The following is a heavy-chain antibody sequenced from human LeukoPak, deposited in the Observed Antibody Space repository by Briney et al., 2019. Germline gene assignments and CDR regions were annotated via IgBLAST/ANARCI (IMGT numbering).Heavy chain of an antibody. D-gene: IGHD3-10*01. Sequence: GGSLRLSCAASGFTFSTYAMHWVRQAPGKGLEYVSAISSNGGSTYYANSVKGRFTISRDNSKNTLYLQMNSLRAEDTAVYYCAKDRVRGSRGDAFDIWGQGTMVTVSS. CDR1: GFTFSTYA. CDR3: AKDRVRGSRGDAFDI. V-gene: IGHV3-64*01. J-gene: IGHJ3*02. CDR2: ISSNGGST.